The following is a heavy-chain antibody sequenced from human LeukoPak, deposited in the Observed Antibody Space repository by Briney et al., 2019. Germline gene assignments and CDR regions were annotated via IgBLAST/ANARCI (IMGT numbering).Heavy chain of an antibody. Sequence: GGSLRLSCSASGFTFSSYAMHWVRQAPGKGLEYVSAISSNGGSTYYADSVKGRFTSSRDNSKNTLYLQMSSLRAEDTAVYYCVKDPETVYSGSQDGMDVWGQGTTVTVSS. V-gene: IGHV3-64D*09. CDR3: VKDPETVYSGSQDGMDV. CDR1: GFTFSSYA. D-gene: IGHD1-26*01. CDR2: ISSNGGST. J-gene: IGHJ6*02.